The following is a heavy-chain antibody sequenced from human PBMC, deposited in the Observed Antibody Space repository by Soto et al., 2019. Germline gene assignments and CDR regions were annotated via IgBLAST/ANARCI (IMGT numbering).Heavy chain of an antibody. Sequence: QVQLAQSGSELKKPGASVKVSCKASGYTFTSYAMNWVRQAPGQGLEWMGWINTNTGNPTYAQGYRGRFVFCLDTCVSTAYLQICSLEERETAVYYCARDSLDLYDTVMAPPTGYYYYMDVWGKGTKVTVSS. CDR2: INTNTGNP. CDR1: GYTFTSYA. V-gene: IGHV7-4-1*01. CDR3: ARDSLDLYDTVMAPPTGYYYYMDV. J-gene: IGHJ6*03. D-gene: IGHD5-18*01.